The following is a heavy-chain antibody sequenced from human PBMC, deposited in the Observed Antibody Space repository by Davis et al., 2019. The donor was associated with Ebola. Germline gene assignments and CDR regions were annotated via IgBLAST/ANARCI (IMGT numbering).Heavy chain of an antibody. Sequence: AASVKVSCKASGGTFSSYAISWVRQAPGQGLEWMGIINPSCGSTSYAQKFQGRVTMTRDTSTSTVYMELSSLRSEDTAVYYCARDNSPHYYYGMDVWGQGTTVTVSS. CDR2: INPSCGST. J-gene: IGHJ6*02. CDR1: GGTFSSYA. V-gene: IGHV1-46*01. CDR3: ARDNSPHYYYGMDV. D-gene: IGHD5-18*01.